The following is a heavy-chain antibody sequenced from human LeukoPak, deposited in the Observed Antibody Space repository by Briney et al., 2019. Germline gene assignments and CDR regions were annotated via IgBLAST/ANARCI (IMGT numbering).Heavy chain of an antibody. Sequence: ASVKVSCKTSGSTFSVYYIQWVRQAPGLGLEWMGWINPNTGGTNYAEKFKGRVTMTRDTSISTAYMEVTRLKSDDTAIYYCARDLGFDSRGQGTLVTVSS. CDR1: GSTFSVYY. CDR2: INPNTGGT. CDR3: ARDLGFDS. D-gene: IGHD3-16*01. J-gene: IGHJ4*02. V-gene: IGHV1-2*02.